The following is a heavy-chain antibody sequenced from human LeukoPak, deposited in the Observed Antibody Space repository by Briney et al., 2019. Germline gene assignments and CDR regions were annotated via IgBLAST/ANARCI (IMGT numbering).Heavy chain of an antibody. Sequence: ASVKVSCKASGYTFTNFAMNWVRQAPGQGLEWMGWINTNTGNPTYAQGFTGRFVFSLDTSVSTAYLQVSSLKAEDTAVYYCARDPNHYYDSSGYYGDYWGQGTLVTVSS. CDR1: GYTFTNFA. D-gene: IGHD3-22*01. CDR3: ARDPNHYYDSSGYYGDY. CDR2: INTNTGNP. V-gene: IGHV7-4-1*02. J-gene: IGHJ4*02.